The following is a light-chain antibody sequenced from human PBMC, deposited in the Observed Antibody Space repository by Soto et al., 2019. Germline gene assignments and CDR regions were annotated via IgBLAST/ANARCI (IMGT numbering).Light chain of an antibody. CDR3: QHYNSYSEA. V-gene: IGKV1-5*03. CDR2: KAS. J-gene: IGKJ1*01. CDR1: QTIRSW. Sequence: DIPMTQSPSTLSGSVGDRVTITCRASQTIRSWLAWYQQKPGKAPKLLIYKASTLKSGVPSRFSGSGSGTEFTLTISSLQPDDFATYYCQHYNSYSEAFGQGTKVDI.